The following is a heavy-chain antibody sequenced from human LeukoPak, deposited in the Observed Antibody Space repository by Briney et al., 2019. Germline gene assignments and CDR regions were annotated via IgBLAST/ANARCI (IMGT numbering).Heavy chain of an antibody. CDR2: ISSDGDST. J-gene: IGHJ4*02. CDR3: VKRTSDYYYYDY. CDR1: GFTFSTYP. V-gene: IGHV3-64D*06. Sequence: PGGSLRLSCSASGFTFSTYPMHWVRQAPGRGLEYVSSISSDGDSTYYADSVKGRFTISRDNSKNTLYLQTSSLRAEDTAVYYCVKRTSDYYYYDYWGRGTLVTVS. D-gene: IGHD3-3*01.